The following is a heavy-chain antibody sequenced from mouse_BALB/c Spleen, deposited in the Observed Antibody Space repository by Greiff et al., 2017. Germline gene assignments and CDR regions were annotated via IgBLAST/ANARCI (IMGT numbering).Heavy chain of an antibody. CDR1: GYTFTSFT. CDR3: ARRGGLTGTEEFAY. J-gene: IGHJ3*01. CDR2: INPSSGYT. Sequence: LQQSGAELARPGASVKMSCKASGYTFTSFTMHWVKQRPGQGPEWIGYINPSSGYTNYNQKFKDKATLTADKSSSTAYMQLSSLTSEDSAVYYCARRGGLTGTEEFAYWGQGTLVTVSA. D-gene: IGHD4-1*01. V-gene: IGHV1-4*01.